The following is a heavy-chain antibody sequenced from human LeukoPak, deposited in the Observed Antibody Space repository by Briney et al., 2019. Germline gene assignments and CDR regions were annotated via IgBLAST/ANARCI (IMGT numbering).Heavy chain of an antibody. CDR2: ISSSSSNI. CDR1: GFTFSSYS. D-gene: IGHD3-22*01. CDR3: ASSRYYDSSMDY. J-gene: IGHJ4*02. Sequence: PGGSLRLSYAASGFTFSSYSMNWVRQPPGKGPEWVSSISSSSSNIYYADSVKGRFTISRDNAKNSLCLQMNSLRAEDTAVYYCASSRYYDSSMDYWGQGTLVTVSS. V-gene: IGHV3-21*01.